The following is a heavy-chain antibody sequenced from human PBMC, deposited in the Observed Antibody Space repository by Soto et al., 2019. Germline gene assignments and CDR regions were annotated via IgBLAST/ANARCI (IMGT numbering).Heavy chain of an antibody. J-gene: IGHJ6*02. V-gene: IGHV4-4*02. CDR2: IYHSGST. D-gene: IGHD3-10*01. CDR1: GGSISSSNW. Sequence: SETLSLTCAVSGGSISSSNWWSWVRQPPGKGLEWIGEIYHSGSTNYNPSLKSRVTISVDKSKNQFSLKLSSVTAADTAVYYCAGDGYYYCAGGDYNKRSGYYYYGMDVWGQGTTVTVSS. CDR3: AGDGYYYCAGGDYNKRSGYYYYGMDV.